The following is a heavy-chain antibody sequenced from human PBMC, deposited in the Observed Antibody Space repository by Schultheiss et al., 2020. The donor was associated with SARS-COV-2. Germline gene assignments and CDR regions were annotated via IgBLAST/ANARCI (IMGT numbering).Heavy chain of an antibody. D-gene: IGHD4-23*01. CDR3: ARDGGYGGNRWFDP. CDR2: IGTAGDT. CDR1: GFTFSSYD. J-gene: IGHJ5*02. Sequence: GSLRLSCAASGFTFSSYDMHWVRQATGKGLEWVSAIGTAGDTYYPGSVKGRFTISRENAKNSLYLQMNSLRAGDTAVYYCARDGGYGGNRWFDPWGQGTLVTVSS. V-gene: IGHV3-13*01.